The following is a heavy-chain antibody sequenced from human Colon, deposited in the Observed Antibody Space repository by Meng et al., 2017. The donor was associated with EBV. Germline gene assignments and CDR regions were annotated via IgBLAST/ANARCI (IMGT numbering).Heavy chain of an antibody. J-gene: IGHJ4*02. CDR2: IHHSGSA. CDR3: ASFDHIPRRNYFDY. D-gene: IGHD2-21*01. Sequence: QVHLQESGPGRVEPSQTLSLTCTVSGGSMSSGNYYWSWIRQPPGKGLEWIGYIHHSGSAYYNPSLKSRVSISVDTSKNQFSLNLNSMTAADTAVYYCASFDHIPRRNYFDYWGQGTLVTVSS. CDR1: GGSMSSGNYY. V-gene: IGHV4-30-4*01.